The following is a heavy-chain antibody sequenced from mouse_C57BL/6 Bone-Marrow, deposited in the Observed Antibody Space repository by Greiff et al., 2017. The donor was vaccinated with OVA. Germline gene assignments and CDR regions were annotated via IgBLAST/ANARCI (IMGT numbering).Heavy chain of an antibody. V-gene: IGHV5-4*01. Sequence: EVQLVESGGGLVKPGGSLKLSCAASGFTFSSYAMSWVRQTPEKRLEWVATISDGGSYTYYPDNVKGRFTISRDNAKNNLYLQMSHLKSEDTAMYYCARATTVVAKDFDVWGTGTTVTVSS. CDR1: GFTFSSYA. D-gene: IGHD1-1*01. CDR3: ARATTVVAKDFDV. J-gene: IGHJ1*03. CDR2: ISDGGSYT.